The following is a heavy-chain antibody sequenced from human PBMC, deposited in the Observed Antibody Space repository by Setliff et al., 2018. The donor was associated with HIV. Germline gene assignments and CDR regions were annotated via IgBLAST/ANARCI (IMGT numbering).Heavy chain of an antibody. D-gene: IGHD3-10*01. J-gene: IGHJ4*02. CDR1: GFTFSSYF. CDR3: AKKTAAYTSGSWLHY. CDR2: INQDGSER. Sequence: PGGSLRLSCAASGFTFSSYFMGWVRHAPGKGMEWVANINQDGSERYYVDSVKGRFVISREKSKSTLYLQMNSLRAEGTAVYYFAKKTAAYTSGSWLHYWGQGTLVTVSS. V-gene: IGHV3-7*03.